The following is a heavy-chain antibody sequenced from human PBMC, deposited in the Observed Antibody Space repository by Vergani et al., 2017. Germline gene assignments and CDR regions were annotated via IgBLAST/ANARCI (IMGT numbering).Heavy chain of an antibody. Sequence: QLQLQESGPGLVKPSATLSLPFSVSGASIRSSNYYWGWIRQPPGKGLEWIASIYYSGSTYYNPSLKSRVTISVDTSKNQFSLKLSSVTAAHTAVYFCARHSTVEWLVKLGWIDPWGQGILVTVSS. J-gene: IGHJ5*02. CDR3: ARHSTVEWLVKLGWIDP. V-gene: IGHV4-39*01. CDR2: IYYSGST. D-gene: IGHD6-19*01. CDR1: GASIRSSNYY.